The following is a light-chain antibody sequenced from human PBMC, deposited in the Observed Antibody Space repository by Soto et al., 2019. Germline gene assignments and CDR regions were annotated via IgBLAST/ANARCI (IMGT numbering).Light chain of an antibody. CDR3: SSYTTTNTYD. J-gene: IGLJ1*01. CDR2: EVI. Sequence: QSVLTQPASVSGSPGQSITISCTGTSSDVGDYNFVSWYQQHPGKAPKVVIYEVINRPSGVSNRFSGSKSGHTASPPISGLQAEAEADYYCSSYTTTNTYDIGTGTKVTVL. CDR1: SSDVGDYNF. V-gene: IGLV2-14*01.